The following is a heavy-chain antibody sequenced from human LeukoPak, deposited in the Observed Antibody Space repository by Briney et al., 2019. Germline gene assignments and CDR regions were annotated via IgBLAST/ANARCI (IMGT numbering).Heavy chain of an antibody. J-gene: IGHJ4*02. CDR1: GGTFSSYA. V-gene: IGHV1-69*13. Sequence: ASVKVSCKASGGTFSSYAISWVRQAPGQGLEWMGGIIPIFGTANYAQKFQGRVAITADESTSTAYMELSSLRSEDTAVYYCARARYSNYVGYYSDYWGQGTLVTVSS. CDR2: IIPIFGTA. CDR3: ARARYSNYVGYYSDY. D-gene: IGHD4-11*01.